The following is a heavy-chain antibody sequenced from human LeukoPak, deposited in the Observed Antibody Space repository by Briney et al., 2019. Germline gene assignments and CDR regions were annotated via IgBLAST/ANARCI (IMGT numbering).Heavy chain of an antibody. J-gene: IGHJ4*01. D-gene: IGHD1-1*01. CDR3: ARMPTGKIFDY. CDR2: INHSGST. Sequence: PSETLSLTCAVYGGSFIGYYWSWIRQPPGKGLEWIGEINHSGSTNYNPSLQSRVIISVDKSKNQFSLKLSSVTAADTAVYYCARMPTGKIFDYWGQGTLVTVSS. V-gene: IGHV4-34*01. CDR1: GGSFIGYY.